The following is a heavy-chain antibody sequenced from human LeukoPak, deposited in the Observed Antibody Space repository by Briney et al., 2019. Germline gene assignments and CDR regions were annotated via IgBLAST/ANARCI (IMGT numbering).Heavy chain of an antibody. D-gene: IGHD3-22*01. V-gene: IGHV3-7*01. CDR2: IKQDGSEK. CDR3: ARDRYYDSSGYYSVAYYYYGMDV. CDR1: GFTFSSYW. J-gene: IGHJ6*02. Sequence: GGSLRLSCAASGFTFSSYWMSWVRQAPGKGLEWVANIKQDGSEKYYVDSVKGRFTISRDNAKNSLYLQMNSLRAEDTAVYYCARDRYYDSSGYYSVAYYYYGMDVWGQGTTVTVSS.